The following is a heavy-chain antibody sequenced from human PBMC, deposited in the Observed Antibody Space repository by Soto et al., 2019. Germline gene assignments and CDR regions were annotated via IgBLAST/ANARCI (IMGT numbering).Heavy chain of an antibody. CDR3: AKVRTDSSSPSPHY. CDR1: GFTFSSYA. Sequence: GGSLSLSCAASGFTFSSYAMSWVRQAPGKGLEWVSAISGSGGSTYYADSVKGRFTISRDNSKNTLYLQMNSLRAEDTAVYYCAKVRTDSSSPSPHYWGQGTLVTVSS. CDR2: ISGSGGST. V-gene: IGHV3-23*01. D-gene: IGHD6-6*01. J-gene: IGHJ4*02.